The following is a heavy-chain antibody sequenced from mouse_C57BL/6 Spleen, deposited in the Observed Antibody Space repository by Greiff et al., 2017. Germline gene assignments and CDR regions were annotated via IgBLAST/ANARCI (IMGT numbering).Heavy chain of an antibody. Sequence: EVQLVESEGGLVQPGSSMKLSCTASGFTFSDYYMAWVRQVPEKGLEWVANSNYDGSSTYYLDSLKSRFIISRDNAKNILYLQMSSLKSEDTATFYCAREGRYRGMDYWGQGTSVTVSS. CDR2: SNYDGSST. V-gene: IGHV5-16*01. D-gene: IGHD2-14*01. J-gene: IGHJ4*01. CDR1: GFTFSDYY. CDR3: AREGRYRGMDY.